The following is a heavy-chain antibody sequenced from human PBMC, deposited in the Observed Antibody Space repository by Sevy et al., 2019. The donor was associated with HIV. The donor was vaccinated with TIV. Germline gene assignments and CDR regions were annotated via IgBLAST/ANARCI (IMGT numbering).Heavy chain of an antibody. CDR3: ASYTDYYDSSGYYSDFQH. V-gene: IGHV4-39*01. Sequence: SETLSLTCTVSGGSISSSSYYWGWIRQPPGKGLEWIGSIYYSGSTYYNPSLKSRVTISVDTSKIQFSLKLSSVTAADTAVYYCASYTDYYDSSGYYSDFQHWGQGTQVTVSS. CDR1: GGSISSSSYY. CDR2: IYYSGST. J-gene: IGHJ1*01. D-gene: IGHD3-22*01.